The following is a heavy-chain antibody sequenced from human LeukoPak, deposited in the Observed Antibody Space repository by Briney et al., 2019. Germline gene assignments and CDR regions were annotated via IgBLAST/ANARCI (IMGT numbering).Heavy chain of an antibody. Sequence: SETLSLTCTVSGGSISSGGYYWSWIRQHPGKGLEWIGYIYYSGSTYYNPSLKSRVTISVDTSKNQFSLKLSSVTAADTAVYYCARGAVQFGSSWYSRPKYYFDYWGQGTLVTVSS. CDR3: ARGAVQFGSSWYSRPKYYFDY. V-gene: IGHV4-31*03. CDR1: GGSISSGGYY. CDR2: IYYSGST. D-gene: IGHD6-13*01. J-gene: IGHJ4*02.